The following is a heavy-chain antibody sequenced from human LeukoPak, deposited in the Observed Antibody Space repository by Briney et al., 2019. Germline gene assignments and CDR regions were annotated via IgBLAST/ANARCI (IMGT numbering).Heavy chain of an antibody. CDR2: ISPNSGGT. D-gene: IGHD3-22*01. CDR3: ARGPDYYDSSGYSDY. CDR1: GYTFTGYY. J-gene: IGHJ4*02. V-gene: IGHV1-2*02. Sequence: GASVKVSCKASGYTFTGYYMHWVRQAPGQGLEWMGGISPNSGGTNYAQKFQGRVTMTRDTSISTAYMELSRLRSDDTAVYYCARGPDYYDSSGYSDYWGQGTLVPVSS.